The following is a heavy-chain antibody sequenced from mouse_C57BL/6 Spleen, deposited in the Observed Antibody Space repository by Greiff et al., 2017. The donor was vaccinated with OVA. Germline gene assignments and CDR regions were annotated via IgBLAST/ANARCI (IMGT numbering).Heavy chain of an antibody. CDR3: ARSGYSNPSWFAY. CDR1: GYSFTSYY. J-gene: IGHJ3*01. CDR2: IYPGSGNT. V-gene: IGHV1-66*01. D-gene: IGHD2-5*01. Sequence: QVQLKQSGPEPVKPGASVKISCKASGYSFTSYYIHWVKQRPGQGLEWIGWIYPGSGNTKYNEKFKGKATLTADTSSSTAYMQLSSLTSEDSAVYYCARSGYSNPSWFAYWGQGTLVTVSA.